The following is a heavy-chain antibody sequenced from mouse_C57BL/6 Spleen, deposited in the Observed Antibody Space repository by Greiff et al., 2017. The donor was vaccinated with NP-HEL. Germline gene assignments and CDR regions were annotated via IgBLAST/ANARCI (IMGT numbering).Heavy chain of an antibody. CDR3: ARSGGLLPLFDY. J-gene: IGHJ2*01. CDR2: IYHGSGST. D-gene: IGHD2-10*01. CDR1: GYTFTSYW. V-gene: IGHV1-55*01. Sequence: VQLQQSGAELVKPGASVKMSCKASGYTFTSYWITWVKQRPGQGLEWIGDIYHGSGSTNYNEKFKSKATLTVDTSSSTAYMQLSSLTSEDSAVYYCARSGGLLPLFDYWGQGTTLTVSS.